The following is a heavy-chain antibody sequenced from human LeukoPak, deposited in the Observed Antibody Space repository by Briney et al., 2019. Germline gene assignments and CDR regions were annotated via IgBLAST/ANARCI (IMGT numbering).Heavy chain of an antibody. CDR2: IKQDGSEK. CDR3: ARVSMVYGYYASGSKIED. D-gene: IGHD3-10*01. CDR1: GFTFSSYW. J-gene: IGHJ4*02. V-gene: IGHV3-7*01. Sequence: QPGGSLRLSCAASGFTFSSYWMTWDRQAPGKGLEWVANIKQDGSEKYYVDSVKGRFTISRDNAKNSLYVQMNSLRAEDTAVYYCARVSMVYGYYASGSKIEDWGQGTLVTVSS.